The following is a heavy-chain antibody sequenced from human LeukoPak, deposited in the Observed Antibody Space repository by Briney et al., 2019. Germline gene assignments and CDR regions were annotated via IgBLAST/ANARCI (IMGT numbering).Heavy chain of an antibody. J-gene: IGHJ6*04. CDR2: IYHSGRT. D-gene: IGHD3-10*01. V-gene: IGHV4-38-2*02. CDR3: ARDSVRGVDLDV. CDR1: GYSISSGYY. Sequence: PSETLSLTCTVSGYSISSGYYWGWIRQPPGKGLEWIGSIYHSGRTFYNPSLKSRVTISVDTSKNQFSLKLSSVTAADTAVYYCARDSVRGVDLDVWGKGTTVTISS.